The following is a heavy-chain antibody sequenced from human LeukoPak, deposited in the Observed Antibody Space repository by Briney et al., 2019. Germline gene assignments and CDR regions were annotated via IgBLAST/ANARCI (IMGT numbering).Heavy chain of an antibody. V-gene: IGHV3-23*01. D-gene: IGHD3-10*01. J-gene: IGHJ5*02. CDR2: ISGSGGDT. CDR3: ARSPYVGDHYGPSA. Sequence: PGGSLRLSCAASGFTFSDYYMSWIRQAPGKGLEWVSAISGSGGDTYYADSVKGRFTISRDNSKDTLYLQMHSLRAEDTAIYYCARSPYVGDHYGPSAWGQGALVTVSS. CDR1: GFTFSDYY.